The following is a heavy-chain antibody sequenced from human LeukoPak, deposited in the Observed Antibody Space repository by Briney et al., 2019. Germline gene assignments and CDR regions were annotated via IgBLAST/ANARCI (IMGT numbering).Heavy chain of an antibody. D-gene: IGHD3-3*01. Sequence: GGSLILSSAASGFTFSDYYMSWIRQAPGKGLQRVSYISGSGYIIYYADSVKVRLTISRENDKNSLYLQMNSLRVEDTAVYYCARCGRITTLGVAGRTGFDPWGQGTLVTVSS. CDR2: ISGSGYII. J-gene: IGHJ5*02. V-gene: IGHV3-11*04. CDR3: ARCGRITTLGVAGRTGFDP. CDR1: GFTFSDYY.